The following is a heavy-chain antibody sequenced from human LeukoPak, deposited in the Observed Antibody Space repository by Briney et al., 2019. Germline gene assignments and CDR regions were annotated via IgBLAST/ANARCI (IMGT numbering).Heavy chain of an antibody. CDR1: GYTFTGYY. D-gene: IGHD3-22*01. Sequence: ASVKVSCKASGYTFTGYYMHWVRQAPGQGLEWMGWINPNSGGTNYAQKFQGRVTMTTDTSTSTAYMELRSLRSDDTAVYYCAVNYYDSSGQRAFDIWGQGTMVTVSS. CDR3: AVNYYDSSGQRAFDI. CDR2: INPNSGGT. J-gene: IGHJ3*02. V-gene: IGHV1-2*02.